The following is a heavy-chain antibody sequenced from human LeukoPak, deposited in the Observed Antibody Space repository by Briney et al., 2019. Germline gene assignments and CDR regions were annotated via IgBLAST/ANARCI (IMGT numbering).Heavy chain of an antibody. CDR1: GFTFSSYS. V-gene: IGHV3-23*01. D-gene: IGHD6-13*01. CDR3: AKESKSTSNWYYFDS. CDR2: FSVTAHTA. J-gene: IGHJ4*02. Sequence: PGGSLRLSCAASGFTFSSYSMNWVRQAPGKGLEWVSSFSVTAHTAHCADSVKGRFTVSRDTSKSTLYLQMKSLRVEDTAVYYCAKESKSTSNWYYFDSWGQGTLVTVSS.